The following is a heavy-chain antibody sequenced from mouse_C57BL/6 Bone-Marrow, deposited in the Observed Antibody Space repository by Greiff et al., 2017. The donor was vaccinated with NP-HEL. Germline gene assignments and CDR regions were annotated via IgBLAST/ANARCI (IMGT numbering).Heavy chain of an antibody. CDR1: GYSITSGYY. Sequence: EVQLVESGPGLVKPSQSLSLTCSVTGYSITSGYYWNWIRQFPGNKLEWMGYISYDGSNNYNPSLKNRISITRDTSKNQFFLKLNSVTTEDTATYYCARDGYYGDYWGQGTSVTVSS. CDR2: ISYDGSN. D-gene: IGHD2-3*01. CDR3: ARDGYYGDY. J-gene: IGHJ4*01. V-gene: IGHV3-6*01.